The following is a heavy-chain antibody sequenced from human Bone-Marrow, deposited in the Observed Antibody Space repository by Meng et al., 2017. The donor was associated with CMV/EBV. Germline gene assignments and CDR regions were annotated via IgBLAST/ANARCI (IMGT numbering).Heavy chain of an antibody. D-gene: IGHD5/OR15-5a*01. Sequence: GESLKISCAASGFTFSSYGMHWVRQAPGKGLEWVAVVSYDGTKKYNAESVKGRFTISRDKSKNTVYLQVNSLRAEDTAVYYCARDLSLYYYFGMDVWGQGTTVTVSS. V-gene: IGHV3-30*19. CDR2: VSYDGTKK. CDR3: ARDLSLYYYFGMDV. J-gene: IGHJ6*02. CDR1: GFTFSSYG.